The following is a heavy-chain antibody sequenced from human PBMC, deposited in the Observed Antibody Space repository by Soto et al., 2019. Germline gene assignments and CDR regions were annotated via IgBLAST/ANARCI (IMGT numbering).Heavy chain of an antibody. D-gene: IGHD6-13*01. J-gene: IGHJ4*02. CDR3: ARDKTGYIGLFDY. V-gene: IGHV1-69*01. CDR1: GGTFSSYA. CDR2: IIPSFGTA. Sequence: QVQLVQSGAEVQKPGSSVKVSCKASGGTFSSYAISWVRQAPGQGLEWMGGIIPSFGTANYAQKFQGRVTITADESTSTDYMELSSLRAEDTAVYYWARDKTGYIGLFDYWGQGTLVTVSS.